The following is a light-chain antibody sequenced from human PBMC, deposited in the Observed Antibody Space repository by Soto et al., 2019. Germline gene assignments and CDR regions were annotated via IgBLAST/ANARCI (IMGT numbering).Light chain of an antibody. Sequence: IRMSQWPSSMSASXGDRVTVDSPPGWSSCRSLDWYQQRPGLAPKVLXXSDSTLRTGVQSRFSGGGSGTDFTLTIRSLQPEDFATYYCQQSYSIPPITFGQGTRLEIK. CDR2: SDS. CDR3: QQSYSIPPIT. V-gene: IGKV1-39*01. J-gene: IGKJ5*01. CDR1: WSSCRS.